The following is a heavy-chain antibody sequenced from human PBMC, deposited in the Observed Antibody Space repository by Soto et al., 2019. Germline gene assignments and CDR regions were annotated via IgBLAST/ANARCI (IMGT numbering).Heavy chain of an antibody. CDR1: GGSISSSSYF. J-gene: IGHJ6*02. CDR3: ARRGMGDYYYGMDV. CDR2: IYYSGST. V-gene: IGHV4-61*05. Sequence: SETLSLTCTVSGGSISSSSYFWGWIRQPPGKGLEWIGYIYYSGSTNYNPSLKSRVTISVDTSKNQFSLKLSSVTAADTAVYYCARRGMGDYYYGMDVWGQGTTVT. D-gene: IGHD1-26*01.